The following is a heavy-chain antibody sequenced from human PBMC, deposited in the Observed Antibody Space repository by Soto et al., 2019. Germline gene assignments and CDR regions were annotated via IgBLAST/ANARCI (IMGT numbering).Heavy chain of an antibody. V-gene: IGHV3-20*04. CDR3: ARERVYEYDSSGPLDY. CDR2: INWNGGSK. CDR1: GFTFDEYA. J-gene: IGHJ4*02. D-gene: IGHD3-22*01. Sequence: GGSLRLSCAASGFTFDEYALTWVRQAPGKGLEWVAGINWNGGSKGYADSVKGRFTISRDNAKSSLYLQMNSLKTEDTAVYYCARERVYEYDSSGPLDYWGQGTLVTVSS.